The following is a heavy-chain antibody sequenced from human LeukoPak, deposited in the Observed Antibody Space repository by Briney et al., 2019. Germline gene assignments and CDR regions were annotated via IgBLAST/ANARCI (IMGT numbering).Heavy chain of an antibody. V-gene: IGHV3-23*01. D-gene: IGHD2-15*01. CDR2: ISGSGGST. CDR3: AKDVVVVAATTVEYYFDY. Sequence: GGSLRLSCAASGFTFSSYAMSWFRQAQGKGLEWVSAISGSGGSTYYADSVKGRFTISRDNSKNTLYLQMNSLRAEDTAVYYCAKDVVVVAATTVEYYFDYWGQGTLVTVSS. CDR1: GFTFSSYA. J-gene: IGHJ4*02.